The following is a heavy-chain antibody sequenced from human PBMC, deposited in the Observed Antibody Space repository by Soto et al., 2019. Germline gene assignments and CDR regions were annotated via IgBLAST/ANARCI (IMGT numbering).Heavy chain of an antibody. CDR3: ASTYSTSWYWFDP. D-gene: IGHD6-13*01. V-gene: IGHV2-26*04. J-gene: IGHJ5*02. Sequence: SGPTPVNPTETLTLTCTVSGFSLSNAGLGVSWIRQPPGKALEWLAHIFSNDEKSYSTSLKSRLTISKDTSKSQVVLTMTNMDPVDTATYYCASTYSTSWYWFDPWGQGTLVTVSS. CDR1: GFSLSNAGLG. CDR2: IFSNDEK.